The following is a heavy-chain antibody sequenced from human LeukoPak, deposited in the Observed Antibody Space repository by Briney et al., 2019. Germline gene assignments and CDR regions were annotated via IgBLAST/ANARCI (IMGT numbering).Heavy chain of an antibody. D-gene: IGHD6-19*01. V-gene: IGHV3-30*18. Sequence: PGGSLRLSCADSAFSFSSYGMHWVRQAPGKGLEWVAVITYDGSKKYYADSVKGRFTISRDNSKKTLYLQLPSLRAEDTAVYYCAKDRVAVAGTDGYYGMDVWGQGTTVTVSS. CDR2: ITYDGSKK. J-gene: IGHJ6*02. CDR1: AFSFSSYG. CDR3: AKDRVAVAGTDGYYGMDV.